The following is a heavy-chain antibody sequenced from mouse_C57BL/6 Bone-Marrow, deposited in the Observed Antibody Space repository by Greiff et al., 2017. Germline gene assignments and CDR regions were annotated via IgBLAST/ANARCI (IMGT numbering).Heavy chain of an antibody. CDR1: GYTFTSYW. Sequence: VQLQQPGAELVKPGASVKVSCKASGYTFTSYWMHWVKQRPGQGLEWIGRIHPSDSDTNYNQKFKGKATLTVDKASSTAYMQLSSLTSYDSAVYYCAIRIRCYYAMDYEGQGNSVTVSS. V-gene: IGHV1-74*01. D-gene: IGHD1-1*01. CDR3: AIRIRCYYAMDY. J-gene: IGHJ4*01. CDR2: IHPSDSDT.